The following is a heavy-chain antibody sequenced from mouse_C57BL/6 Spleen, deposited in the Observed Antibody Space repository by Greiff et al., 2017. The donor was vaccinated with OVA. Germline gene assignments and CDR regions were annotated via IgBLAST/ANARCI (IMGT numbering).Heavy chain of an antibody. V-gene: IGHV1-50*01. CDR1: GYTFTSYW. CDR3: ARKDLYDVYSRAMDY. J-gene: IGHJ4*01. D-gene: IGHD2-3*01. CDR2: IDPSDSYT. Sequence: QVQLQQPGAELVKPGASVKLSCKASGYTFTSYWMQWVKQRPGQGLEWIGEIDPSDSYTNYNQKFKGKATLTVDTSSSTAYMQLSSLTSEDSAVYYCARKDLYDVYSRAMDYWGQGTSVTVSS.